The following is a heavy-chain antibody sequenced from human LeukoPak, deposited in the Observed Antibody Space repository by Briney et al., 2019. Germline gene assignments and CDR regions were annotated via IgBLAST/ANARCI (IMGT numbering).Heavy chain of an antibody. Sequence: WASVKVSCKASGGTFSSYAISWVRQAPGQGLKWMGRIIPILGIANYAQKFQGRVTITADKSTSTAYMELSSLRSEDTAVYYCAREVRGYCSGGSCVYFDYWGQGTLVTVSS. CDR2: IIPILGIA. CDR1: GGTFSSYA. V-gene: IGHV1-69*04. D-gene: IGHD2-15*01. J-gene: IGHJ4*02. CDR3: AREVRGYCSGGSCVYFDY.